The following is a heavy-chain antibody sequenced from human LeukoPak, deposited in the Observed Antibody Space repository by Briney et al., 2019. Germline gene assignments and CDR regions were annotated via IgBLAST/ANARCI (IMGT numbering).Heavy chain of an antibody. CDR2: ISDTGGRT. CDR1: GITLSNYG. CDR3: AKRGVVIRVILVGFHKEAYYFDS. J-gene: IGHJ4*02. D-gene: IGHD3-22*01. V-gene: IGHV3-23*01. Sequence: GGSLRLSCAVSGITLSNYGMTWVRQAPGKGLEWVAGISDTGGRTNYADSVKGRFTISRVNPKNTLYLQMNSLRAEDTAVYFCAKRGVVIRVILVGFHKEAYYFDSWGQGALVTVSS.